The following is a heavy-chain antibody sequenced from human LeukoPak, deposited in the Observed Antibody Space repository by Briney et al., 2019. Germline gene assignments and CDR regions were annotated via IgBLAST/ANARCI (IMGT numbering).Heavy chain of an antibody. Sequence: SETLSLTCTVSGGSISSYYWSWIRQPAGKGLEWIGRIYTSGSTNYNAPLKSRVSMSVDTSKNQFALKLSSVTAADTAVFYCARENSGSYREFDYWGQGTLVTVSS. J-gene: IGHJ4*02. CDR3: ARENSGSYREFDY. CDR2: IYTSGST. V-gene: IGHV4-4*07. CDR1: GGSISSYY. D-gene: IGHD1-26*01.